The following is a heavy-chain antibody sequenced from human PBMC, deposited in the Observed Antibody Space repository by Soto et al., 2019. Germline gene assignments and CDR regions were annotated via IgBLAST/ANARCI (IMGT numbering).Heavy chain of an antibody. J-gene: IGHJ6*02. CDR3: ARYAIDIVVVPAAISSRYGMDV. CDR2: INPNSGGT. D-gene: IGHD2-2*01. Sequence: VASVKVSCKASGYTFTGYYMHWVRQAPGQGLEWMGWINPNSGGTNYAQKFQGRVTMTRDTSISTAYMELSRLRSDDTAVYYCARYAIDIVVVPAAISSRYGMDVWGQGTTVTVSS. V-gene: IGHV1-2*02. CDR1: GYTFTGYY.